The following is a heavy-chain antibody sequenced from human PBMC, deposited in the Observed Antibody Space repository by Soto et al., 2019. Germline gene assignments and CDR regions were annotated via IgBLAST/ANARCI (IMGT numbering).Heavy chain of an antibody. CDR2: VIPLFDTA. CDR1: GGIFTNNA. J-gene: IGHJ6*02. CDR3: ATGGHNDGYNFYHGMDV. V-gene: IGHV1-69*01. Sequence: QVQVVQSGAEVKKPGSSVKVSCKVSGGIFTNNAISWVRQAAGQGLEGLGGVIPLFDTAYYALIFRGSIRISADGATTTAYMELSGLTSADTAVYFCATGGHNDGYNFYHGMDVWGQGTTVTVS. D-gene: IGHD3-16*01.